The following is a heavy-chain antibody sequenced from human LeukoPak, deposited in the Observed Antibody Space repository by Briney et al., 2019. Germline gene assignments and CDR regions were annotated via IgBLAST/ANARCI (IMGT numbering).Heavy chain of an antibody. D-gene: IGHD4-23*01. CDR3: TRGGHDYGGSFDT. CDR2: INHSGST. Sequence: SETLSLTCAVYGGSFSGYYWSWIRQPPGKGLEWIGEINHSGSTNYNPSLKSRLTISMDTSKNHVSLRLSSVTAADTALYFCTRGGHDYGGSFDTWGPGILVTVSS. CDR1: GGSFSGYY. V-gene: IGHV4-34*01. J-gene: IGHJ5*02.